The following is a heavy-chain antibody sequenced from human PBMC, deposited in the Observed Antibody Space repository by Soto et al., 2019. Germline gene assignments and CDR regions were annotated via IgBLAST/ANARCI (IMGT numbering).Heavy chain of an antibody. CDR1: GASVSGYY. V-gene: IGHV4-59*02. CDR2: IDTNGNT. D-gene: IGHD3-10*01. Sequence: QVRLQESGPGLVKPSETLSLTCIVSGASVSGYYWTWIRQSPENSLEWIGNIDTNGNTNYNPSLKSRVTISVDTSKNQVFLRLSSVTAADTARYHCAGDSQGSGCFPHWGQGALVSVSS. CDR3: AGDSQGSGCFPH. J-gene: IGHJ4*02.